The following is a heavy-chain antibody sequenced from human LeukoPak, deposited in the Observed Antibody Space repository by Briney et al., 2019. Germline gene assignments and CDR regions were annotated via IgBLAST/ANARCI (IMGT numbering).Heavy chain of an antibody. D-gene: IGHD1-1*01. Sequence: GGSLRLSCLASGFTFADHAMHWVRRAPGQGLEWVTGINWDNDGIVYAASVRGRFTVSRDNAKNTLYLQMNRLRPEDTAFYYCARDDYNTLGYNFHYWGQGTLVTVSS. CDR1: GFTFADHA. CDR2: INWDNDGI. CDR3: ARDDYNTLGYNFHY. V-gene: IGHV3-9*01. J-gene: IGHJ4*02.